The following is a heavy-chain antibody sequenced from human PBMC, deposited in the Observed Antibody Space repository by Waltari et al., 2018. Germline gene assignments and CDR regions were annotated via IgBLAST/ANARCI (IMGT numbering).Heavy chain of an antibody. V-gene: IGHV1-46*01. CDR3: ARDLVLRYFDWSYYYGMDV. CDR1: GYTFTSYY. D-gene: IGHD3-9*01. J-gene: IGHJ6*02. Sequence: QVQLVQSGAEVKKPGASVKVSCKASGYTFTSYYMHWVRQAPGQGLEWMGIINPSGGSTSYAQKFPGRVTMTRDTSTSTVYMELSSLRAEDTAVYYCARDLVLRYFDWSYYYGMDVWGQGTTVTVSS. CDR2: INPSGGST.